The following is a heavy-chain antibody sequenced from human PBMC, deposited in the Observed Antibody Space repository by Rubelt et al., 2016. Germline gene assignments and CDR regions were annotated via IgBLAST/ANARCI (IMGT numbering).Heavy chain of an antibody. J-gene: IGHJ6*02. CDR3: ARESGGTQRYGMDV. CDR2: INHSGST. D-gene: IGHD2-15*01. CDR1: GGPFSGYY. Sequence: QVQLQQWGAGLLKPSETLSLTCAVFGGPFSGYYWSWIRQPPGKGLEWIGEINHSGSTNYNPSLKSRVTISVDTAKNQFSPKLSFVTAADTALFYCARESGGTQRYGMDVWGQGTTVTVSS. V-gene: IGHV4-34*01.